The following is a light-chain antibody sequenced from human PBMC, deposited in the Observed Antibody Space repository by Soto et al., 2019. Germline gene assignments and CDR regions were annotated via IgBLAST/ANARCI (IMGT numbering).Light chain of an antibody. Sequence: DFVMTQSPDSLAVSLGERATINCKSSQSVLYSSNNKNYLTWYQQKPGQPPKLLIYWASTRESGVPDRFSGSGSGTDFTLTISSLQAEDVAVYYCQQHYSTPLTFGGGTKVEIK. V-gene: IGKV4-1*01. J-gene: IGKJ4*01. CDR2: WAS. CDR3: QQHYSTPLT. CDR1: QSVLYSSNNKNY.